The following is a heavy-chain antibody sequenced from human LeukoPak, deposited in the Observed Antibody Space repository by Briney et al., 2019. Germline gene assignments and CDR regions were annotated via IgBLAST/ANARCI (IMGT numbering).Heavy chain of an antibody. J-gene: IGHJ4*02. CDR3: ARNRAFNYYGSGSYSYYFDS. V-gene: IGHV4-34*01. CDR2: INHSEST. CDR1: GGSFSGYS. Sequence: PSETLSLTCAVYGGSFSGYSWIWIRQPPGKGLEGIGEINHSESTNYNPSLKSRVTISVDTSKNQFYLKLSSVTAADTAVYYCARNRAFNYYGSGSYSYYFDSWGQGTLVTVSS. D-gene: IGHD3-10*01.